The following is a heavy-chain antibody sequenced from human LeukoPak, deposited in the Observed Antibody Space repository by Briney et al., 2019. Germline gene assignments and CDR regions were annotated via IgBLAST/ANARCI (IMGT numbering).Heavy chain of an antibody. J-gene: IGHJ4*02. Sequence: GGSLRLSCAASGFTFSTYGMSWVRQAPGKGLEWVSAISGSGGGTYFADSVKGRFTISRDNSKNTLYLQMNSLRAEDTAVYYCAKHSSSWHYFDYWGQGTLVTVSS. CDR2: ISGSGGGT. D-gene: IGHD6-13*01. CDR1: GFTFSTYG. CDR3: AKHSSSWHYFDY. V-gene: IGHV3-23*01.